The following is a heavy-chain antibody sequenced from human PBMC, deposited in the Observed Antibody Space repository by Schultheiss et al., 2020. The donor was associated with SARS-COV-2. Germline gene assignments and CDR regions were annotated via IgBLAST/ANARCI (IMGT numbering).Heavy chain of an antibody. Sequence: SETLSLTCTVSGGSIRSYYWSWIRQPPGKGLEWIGYIYYSGSTYYNPSLKSRVTMSVDTSKNEFSLKLSSVTAADTAIYYCAALMGGTFFDSWGQGTLVTVSS. J-gene: IGHJ4*02. CDR3: AALMGGTFFDS. CDR1: GGSIRSYY. D-gene: IGHD1-26*01. CDR2: IYYSGST. V-gene: IGHV4-59*13.